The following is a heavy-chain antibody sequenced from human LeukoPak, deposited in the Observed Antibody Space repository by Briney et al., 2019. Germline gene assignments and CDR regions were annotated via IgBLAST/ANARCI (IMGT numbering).Heavy chain of an antibody. CDR1: GFTFSSYG. Sequence: PGGSLRLSCAASGFTFSSYGMHRIRQAPGKGLEWVAFIRYDGSNKYYADSVKGRFTISRDNSKNTLYLQMNSLRAEDTAVYYCAKAAMGYFDCWGQGTLVTVSS. V-gene: IGHV3-30*02. CDR3: AKAAMGYFDC. J-gene: IGHJ4*02. CDR2: IRYDGSNK. D-gene: IGHD5-24*01.